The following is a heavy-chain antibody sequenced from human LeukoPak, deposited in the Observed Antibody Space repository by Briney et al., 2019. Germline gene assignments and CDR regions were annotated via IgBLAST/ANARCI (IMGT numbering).Heavy chain of an antibody. CDR1: GGSISSYY. Sequence: SETLSLTCTVSGGSISSYYWSWIRQPPGKGLEWIGYIYYSGSTNYNPSLKSRVTISVDTSKNQFSLKLSSVTAADTAVYYCASSSYYYGSGSYYNSPLFDCWGQGTLVTVSS. CDR3: ASSSYYYGSGSYYNSPLFDC. D-gene: IGHD3-10*01. V-gene: IGHV4-59*01. J-gene: IGHJ4*02. CDR2: IYYSGST.